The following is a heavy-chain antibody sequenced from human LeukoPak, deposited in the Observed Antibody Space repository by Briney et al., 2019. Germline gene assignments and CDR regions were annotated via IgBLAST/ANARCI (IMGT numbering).Heavy chain of an antibody. Sequence: GGSLRLSCAASGFTFSSYAMNWVRQAPGKGLEWVSAISGSGSSKYYADSVKGRFTISRDNSKNTLYLQMNSLRAEDTAVYYCAKDELDKTNWFDPWGQGTLVTVSS. CDR2: ISGSGSSK. CDR1: GFTFSSYA. D-gene: IGHD2-2*03. V-gene: IGHV3-23*01. CDR3: AKDELDKTNWFDP. J-gene: IGHJ5*02.